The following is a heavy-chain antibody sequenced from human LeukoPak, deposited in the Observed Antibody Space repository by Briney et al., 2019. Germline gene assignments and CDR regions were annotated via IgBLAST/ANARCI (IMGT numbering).Heavy chain of an antibody. CDR2: ISNDGSNK. J-gene: IGHJ4*02. D-gene: IGHD3-10*01. V-gene: IGHV3-30-3*01. Sequence: GGSLRLSCAASGFTFNRDTLYWVRQAPGKGLEWVTVISNDGSNKYYADSVKGRFTISRDNSKNTLYLQMNSLRAEDTAVYYCAREPNYGEYGFDYWGQGTLVTVSS. CDR3: AREPNYGEYGFDY. CDR1: GFTFNRDT.